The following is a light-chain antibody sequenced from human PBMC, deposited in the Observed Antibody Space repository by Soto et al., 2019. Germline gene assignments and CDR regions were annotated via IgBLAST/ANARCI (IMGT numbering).Light chain of an antibody. CDR2: TAS. Sequence: DIQMTQSTSSVSASVGDRVTITCRASQGISTSLAWYQQKPGAAPKLLMYTASSLQDGVPSRFSGSGSGTDFTLTISSLQPEDFATYYCQHSKTNSLPITFGQGTRLEIK. CDR1: QGISTS. J-gene: IGKJ5*01. CDR3: QHSKTNSLPIT. V-gene: IGKV1-12*01.